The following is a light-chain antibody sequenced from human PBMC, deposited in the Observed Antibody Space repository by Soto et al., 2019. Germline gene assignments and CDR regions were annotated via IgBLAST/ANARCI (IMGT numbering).Light chain of an antibody. CDR3: GTWDSSLSAVV. CDR2: DNN. Sequence: QAVVTQPPSVSAAPGQKVTISCSGSSSNIGNNYVSWYQQLPGTAPKLLIYDNNKRPSGIPDRFSGSQSGTSATLGITGLPTGDEADYYCGTWDSSLSAVVLGGGTKLTVL. J-gene: IGLJ2*01. V-gene: IGLV1-51*01. CDR1: SSNIGNNY.